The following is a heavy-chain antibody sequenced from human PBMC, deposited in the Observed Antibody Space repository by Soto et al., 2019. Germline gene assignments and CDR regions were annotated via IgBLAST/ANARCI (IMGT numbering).Heavy chain of an antibody. V-gene: IGHV4-61*01. CDR3: ARSIAAAGTALMDV. CDR2: IYYSGST. D-gene: IGHD6-13*01. CDR1: GGSVSSGSYY. J-gene: IGHJ6*02. Sequence: SETLSLTCTVSGGSVSSGSYYWSWIRQPPGKGLEWIGYIYYSGSTNYNPSLKSRVTISVDTSKNQFSLKLSSVTAADTAVYYCARSIAAAGTALMDVWGQGTTVTVSS.